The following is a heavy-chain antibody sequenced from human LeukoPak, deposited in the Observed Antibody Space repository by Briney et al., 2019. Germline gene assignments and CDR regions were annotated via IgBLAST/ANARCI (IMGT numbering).Heavy chain of an antibody. Sequence: SETLSLTCTVSGGSISSYYWSWIRQPPGEGLEWIGYIYYSGSTNYNPSLKSRVTISVDTSKNQFPLKLSSVTAADTAVYYCARVPIQYSYGYRSNYYFDYWGQGTLVTVSS. J-gene: IGHJ4*02. D-gene: IGHD5-18*01. V-gene: IGHV4-59*01. CDR1: GGSISSYY. CDR3: ARVPIQYSYGYRSNYYFDY. CDR2: IYYSGST.